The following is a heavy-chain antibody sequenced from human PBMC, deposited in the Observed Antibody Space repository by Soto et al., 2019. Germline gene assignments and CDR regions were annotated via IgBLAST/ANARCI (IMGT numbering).Heavy chain of an antibody. CDR2: IDPSDSQT. CDR1: GYSFAGYW. D-gene: IGHD3-22*01. J-gene: IGHJ4*02. V-gene: IGHV5-10-1*01. Sequence: PGEYLKISCKGSGYSFAGYWITWVLQKPGKGLEWMGRIDPSDSQTYYSPSFRGHVTISATKSITTVFLQSSSLRASDTAMYYCARQIYDSDTGPNFQYYFDSWGQGTPATVSS. CDR3: ARQIYDSDTGPNFQYYFDS.